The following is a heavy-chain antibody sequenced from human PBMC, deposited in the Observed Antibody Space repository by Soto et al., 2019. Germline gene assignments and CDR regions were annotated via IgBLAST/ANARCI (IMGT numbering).Heavy chain of an antibody. J-gene: IGHJ4*02. CDR3: TRGSPTTTPFDY. D-gene: IGHD4-17*01. CDR2: INPSGGGT. CDR1: GYTFSGYY. Sequence: ASVKVSCKTSGYTFSGYYIHCVRQAPGQGLEWMGWINPSGGGTNYAQKFQGWVTMTRDTSISTAFMEVTRLKSDDTAVYYCTRGSPTTTPFDYWGQGTLVTVSS. V-gene: IGHV1-2*04.